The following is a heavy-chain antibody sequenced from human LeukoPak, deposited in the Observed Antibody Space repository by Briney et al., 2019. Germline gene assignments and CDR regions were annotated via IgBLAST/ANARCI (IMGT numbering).Heavy chain of an antibody. D-gene: IGHD2-21*02. Sequence: SGGSLRLSCAASGFTFSSYAMHWVRQAPGKGLEWVAVISYDGSNKYYADSVKGRFTISRDNSKNTLYLQMNSLRAEDTAVYYCAKGYCGGDCYLDYWGQGTLVTVSS. V-gene: IGHV3-30*04. CDR3: AKGYCGGDCYLDY. J-gene: IGHJ4*02. CDR2: ISYDGSNK. CDR1: GFTFSSYA.